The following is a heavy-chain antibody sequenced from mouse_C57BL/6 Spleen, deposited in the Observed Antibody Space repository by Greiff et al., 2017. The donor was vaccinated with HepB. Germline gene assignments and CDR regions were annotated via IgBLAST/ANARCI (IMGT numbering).Heavy chain of an antibody. CDR3: ARYIRNYEYYAMDY. D-gene: IGHD2-1*01. Sequence: EVKVVESGGGLVQPGGSLSLSCAASGFTFTDYYMSWVRQPPGKALEWLGFIRNKANGYTTEYSASVKGRFTISRDNSQSILYLQMNALIAEDSATYYCARYIRNYEYYAMDYWGQGTSVTVSS. V-gene: IGHV7-3*01. CDR2: IRNKANGYTT. CDR1: GFTFTDYY. J-gene: IGHJ4*01.